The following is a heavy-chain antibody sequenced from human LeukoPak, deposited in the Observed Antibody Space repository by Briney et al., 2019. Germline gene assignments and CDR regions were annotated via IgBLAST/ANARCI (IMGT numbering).Heavy chain of an antibody. V-gene: IGHV1-8*01. D-gene: IGHD2-15*01. CDR2: MNPNSGHT. CDR1: GYTFSSYD. CDR3: ARVRGSYYYYGMDV. Sequence: APVKVSCKASGYTFSSYDINWVRQATGQGLEWMGWMNPNSGHTGYAQKFQGRVTMTRNTSISTAYMELSSLRSEDTAVYYCARVRGSYYYYGMDVWGQGTTVTVSS. J-gene: IGHJ6*02.